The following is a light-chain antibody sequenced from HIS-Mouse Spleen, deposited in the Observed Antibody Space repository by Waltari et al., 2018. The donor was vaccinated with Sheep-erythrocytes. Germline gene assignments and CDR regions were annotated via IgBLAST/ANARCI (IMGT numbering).Light chain of an antibody. CDR3: SSYAGSNNWV. Sequence: QSALTQPPSASGSPGQSVTISCTGTRRHVGGYNYVSWYQQHPGKAPKLMIYEVSKRPSGVPDRFSGSKSGNTASLTVSGLQAEDEADYYCSSYAGSNNWVFGGGTKLTVL. CDR2: EVS. CDR1: RRHVGGYNY. V-gene: IGLV2-8*01. J-gene: IGLJ3*02.